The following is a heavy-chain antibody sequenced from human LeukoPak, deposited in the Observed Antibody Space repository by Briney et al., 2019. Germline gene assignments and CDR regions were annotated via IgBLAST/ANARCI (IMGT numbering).Heavy chain of an antibody. J-gene: IGHJ4*02. D-gene: IGHD2-15*01. CDR2: ISYDGSNK. CDR1: GFTFSSYA. Sequence: PGGSLRLSCAASGFTFSSYAMHWVRQAPGKGLEWVAVISYDGSNKNYADSVKGRFTISRDNSKNTLYLQMNSLRAEDTAVYYCARDGGSKSRFDYWGQGTLVTVSS. CDR3: ARDGGSKSRFDY. V-gene: IGHV3-30-3*01.